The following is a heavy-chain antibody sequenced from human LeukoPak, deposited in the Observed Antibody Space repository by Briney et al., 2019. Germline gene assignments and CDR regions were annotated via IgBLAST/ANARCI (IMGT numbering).Heavy chain of an antibody. CDR1: GFTFSSYG. Sequence: GGSLRLSCAASGFTFSSYGMHWVRQAPGKGLEWVAVISYDGSNKYYADPVKGRFTISRDNAKNSLYLQMNSLRAEDTAVYYCARDLVGSPGAFDIWGQGTMVTVSS. CDR3: ARDLVGSPGAFDI. CDR2: ISYDGSNK. D-gene: IGHD1-26*01. V-gene: IGHV3-30*03. J-gene: IGHJ3*02.